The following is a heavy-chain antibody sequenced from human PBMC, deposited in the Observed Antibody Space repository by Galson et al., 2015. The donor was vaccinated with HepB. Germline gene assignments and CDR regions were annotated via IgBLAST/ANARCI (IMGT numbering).Heavy chain of an antibody. Sequence: SLRLSCAASGFTFSSYGMHWVRQAPGKGLEWVAFISYDGSNKYYADPVKGRFTISRDNSRNTLYLQMNSLRAEDTAVYYCAKEINSVSYFYYYGLDVWGQGTTVTVSS. J-gene: IGHJ6*02. V-gene: IGHV3-30*18. CDR1: GFTFSSYG. CDR2: ISYDGSNK. D-gene: IGHD5/OR15-5a*01. CDR3: AKEINSVSYFYYYGLDV.